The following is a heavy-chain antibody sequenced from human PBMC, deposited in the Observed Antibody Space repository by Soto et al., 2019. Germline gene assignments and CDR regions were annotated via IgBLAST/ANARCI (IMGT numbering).Heavy chain of an antibody. D-gene: IGHD3-16*02. CDR2: ISGSGGST. V-gene: IGHV3-23*01. CDR3: AKDSYWLGHLGELSS. Sequence: GGSLRLSCAASGFTFSSYAMSWVRQAPGKGLEWVSAISGSGGSTYYADSVKGRFTISRDNSKNTLYLQMNSLRAEDTAVYYCAKDSYWLGHLGELSSWGQGTLVTVSS. CDR1: GFTFSSYA. J-gene: IGHJ5*02.